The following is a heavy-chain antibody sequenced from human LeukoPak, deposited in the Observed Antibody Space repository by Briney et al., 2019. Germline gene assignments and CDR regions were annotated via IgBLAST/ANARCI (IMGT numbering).Heavy chain of an antibody. CDR3: AKGFYDNSASGVFDI. V-gene: IGHV3-33*06. CDR2: IWYDGSNK. CDR1: GFTLSSYG. D-gene: IGHD3-22*01. Sequence: GGPLRLSCAASGFTLSSYGMHWVRQAPGKGREWVAVIWYDGSNKYYADSVKGRFPISRDSSKNTLYLQMNSLRAEDTAVYYCAKGFYDNSASGVFDIWGQGTMVTVSS. J-gene: IGHJ3*02.